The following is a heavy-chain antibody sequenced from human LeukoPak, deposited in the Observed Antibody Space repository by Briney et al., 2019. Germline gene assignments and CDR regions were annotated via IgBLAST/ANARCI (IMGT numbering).Heavy chain of an antibody. Sequence: SETLSLTCTVSGGSISNYYWSWIRQPPGKGLEWIGYIYYSGSTNYNPSLKSRVTISVDTSKNQFSLELSSVTAADTAMYYCARVGGSNYYYYGMDVWGQGTTVTVSS. D-gene: IGHD3-10*01. CDR1: GGSISNYY. CDR2: IYYSGST. CDR3: ARVGGSNYYYYGMDV. J-gene: IGHJ6*02. V-gene: IGHV4-59*01.